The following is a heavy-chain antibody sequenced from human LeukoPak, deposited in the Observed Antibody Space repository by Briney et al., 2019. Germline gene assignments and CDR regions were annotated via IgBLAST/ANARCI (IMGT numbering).Heavy chain of an antibody. Sequence: GGSLRLSCAASGFTFSSYWMHWVRQNPGKGLVWVSRINSDGSGTSYADSVKGRFTISRDNAKNKLYLQMNSLKTEDTAVYYCTASDHLYCSSTGCHIDYWGQGTLVTVSS. CDR2: INSDGSGT. D-gene: IGHD2-2*01. CDR1: GFTFSSYW. CDR3: TASDHLYCSSTGCHIDY. V-gene: IGHV3-74*01. J-gene: IGHJ4*02.